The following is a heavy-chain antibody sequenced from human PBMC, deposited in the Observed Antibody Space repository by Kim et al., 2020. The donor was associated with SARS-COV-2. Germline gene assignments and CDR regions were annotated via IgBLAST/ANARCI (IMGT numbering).Heavy chain of an antibody. CDR3: AVWGFHVGLDV. Sequence: GGSLRLSCAASGFTFSAYAMTWVRQPPGKGLEWLSHISRSSGSIYYADSVKGRFTISRDNAQNSLYLQMNSLRAEDTAVYYCAVWGFHVGLDVWGQGTTVTVS. V-gene: IGHV3-48*04. CDR1: GFTFSAYA. CDR2: ISRSSGSI. D-gene: IGHD3-16*01. J-gene: IGHJ6*02.